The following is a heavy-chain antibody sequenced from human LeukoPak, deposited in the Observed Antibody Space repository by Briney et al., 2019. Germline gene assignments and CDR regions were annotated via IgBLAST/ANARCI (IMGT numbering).Heavy chain of an antibody. CDR3: ATRQGYYYGSGSYYYNDY. J-gene: IGHJ4*02. Sequence: SETLSLTCAVYGGSFSGYYWSWLRQPPGKGLEWIGEINHSGSTNYNPSLTSRVTISVDTSKNQFSLKLSSVTAADTAVYYCATRQGYYYGSGSYYYNDYWGQGTLVTVSS. CDR1: GGSFSGYY. D-gene: IGHD3-10*01. CDR2: INHSGST. V-gene: IGHV4-34*01.